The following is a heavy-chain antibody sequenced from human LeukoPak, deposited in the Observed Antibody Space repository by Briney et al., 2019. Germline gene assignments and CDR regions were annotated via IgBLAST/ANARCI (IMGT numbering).Heavy chain of an antibody. CDR3: ARDLTERGYYDSSGYSYYFDY. Sequence: GWSLSLSCASSRFTFSRYWLHWVRQVPRNGLMWVSRIKTDGSSTSYADSVKGRFTISRDNSKNTLYLQMNSLRAEDTAVYYCARDLTERGYYDSSGYSYYFDYWGQGTLVTVSS. D-gene: IGHD3-22*01. CDR1: RFTFSRYW. V-gene: IGHV3-74*01. CDR2: IKTDGSST. J-gene: IGHJ4*02.